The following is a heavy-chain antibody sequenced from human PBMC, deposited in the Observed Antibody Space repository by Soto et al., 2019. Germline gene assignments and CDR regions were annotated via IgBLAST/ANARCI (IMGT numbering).Heavy chain of an antibody. CDR2: ISYDGSNK. CDR1: GFTFSSYG. V-gene: IGHV3-30*19. J-gene: IGHJ4*02. Sequence: GGSLRLSCAASGFTFSSYGMHWVRQAPGKGLEWVAVISYDGSNKYYADSVKGRFTISRDNSKNTLYLQMNSLRAEDTAVYYCARVLRGGSYPPHFDYWGQGTLVTVSS. CDR3: ARVLRGGSYPPHFDY. D-gene: IGHD1-26*01.